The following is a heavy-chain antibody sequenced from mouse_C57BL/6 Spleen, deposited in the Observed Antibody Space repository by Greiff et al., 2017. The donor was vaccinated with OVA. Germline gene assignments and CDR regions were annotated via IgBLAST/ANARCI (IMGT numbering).Heavy chain of an antibody. CDR1: GFTFSNYW. D-gene: IGHD3-2*02. V-gene: IGHV6-3*01. J-gene: IGHJ2*01. Sequence: EVQLVESGGGLVQPGGSMKLSCVASGFTFSNYWMNWVRQSPEKGLEWVAQIRLKSDNYATHYAVSVKGRFTISRDDSKSSVYLQMNNLRAEDTGIYYCTGAQASGYFDYWGQGTTLTVSS. CDR2: IRLKSDNYAT. CDR3: TGAQASGYFDY.